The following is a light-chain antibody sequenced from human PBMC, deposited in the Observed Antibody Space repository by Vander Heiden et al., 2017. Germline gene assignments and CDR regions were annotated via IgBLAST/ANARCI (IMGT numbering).Light chain of an antibody. J-gene: IGKJ5*01. Sequence: ELVLTQSPDTLSLSPGERATFSCRASQSVNTNFLAWYQQKPGQAPRLLMSGASTRATGVPDRFSGSGSGTDFTLIISRLESEDCAVYFCQQYGTSPVTFGQGTRLELK. CDR3: QQYGTSPVT. CDR1: QSVNTNF. V-gene: IGKV3-20*01. CDR2: GAS.